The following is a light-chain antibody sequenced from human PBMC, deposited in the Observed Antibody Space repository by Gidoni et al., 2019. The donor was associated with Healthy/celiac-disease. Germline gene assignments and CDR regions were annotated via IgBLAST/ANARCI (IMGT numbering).Light chain of an antibody. CDR1: QSLLHSNGYNY. V-gene: IGKV2-28*01. CDR3: MQALQTLLT. CDR2: LGS. Sequence: DNVMTQSQLSLPVTPGEPASISCRSSQSLLHSNGYNYLDWYLQKPGQSPQLLIYLGSNRASGVPDRFSGSGSGTDFTLKISRVEAEDVGVYYCMQALQTLLTFGGGTKVEIK. J-gene: IGKJ4*01.